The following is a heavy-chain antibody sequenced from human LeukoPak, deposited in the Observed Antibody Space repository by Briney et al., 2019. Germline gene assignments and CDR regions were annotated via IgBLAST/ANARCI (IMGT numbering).Heavy chain of an antibody. CDR3: ARETLRSRTFDY. CDR1: GYTFTGYY. J-gene: IGHJ4*02. CDR2: INPSGGST. V-gene: IGHV1-46*01. Sequence: ASVKVSCKASGYTFTGYYMHWVRQAPGQGLEWMGIINPSGGSTSNAQKFQGRVTMTRDTSTSTVYMELSSLRSEDTAVYYCARETLRSRTFDYWGQGTLVTVSS. D-gene: IGHD1-26*01.